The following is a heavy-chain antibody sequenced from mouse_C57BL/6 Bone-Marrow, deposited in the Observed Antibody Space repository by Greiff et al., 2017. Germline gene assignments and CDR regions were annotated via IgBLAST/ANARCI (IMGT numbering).Heavy chain of an antibody. CDR1: GYTFTSYD. Sequence: QVQLQQSGPELVKPGASVTLSCKASGYTFTSYDIHWVKQRPGQGLEWIGWIYPRDGSTTYNEKFKGKATLTVDTSSSTAYMELHSLTSEDSAVYLGARDYGSSYWYVDVWGRGTRVTVSA. V-gene: IGHV1-85*01. CDR2: IYPRDGST. D-gene: IGHD1-1*01. J-gene: IGHJ1*03. CDR3: ARDYGSSYWYVDV.